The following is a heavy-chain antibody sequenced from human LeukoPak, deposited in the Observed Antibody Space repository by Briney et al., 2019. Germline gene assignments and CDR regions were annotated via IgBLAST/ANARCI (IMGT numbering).Heavy chain of an antibody. Sequence: GVSLRLSCAASGFTFSSYSMNWVRQAPGKGLEWVSYISSGSSTIYYADSVKGRFTISRDNAKNSLYLQMNSLRAEDTAVYYCARCSGGSWRWGDFDYWGQGTLVTVSS. J-gene: IGHJ4*02. D-gene: IGHD2-15*01. CDR2: ISSGSSTI. CDR3: ARCSGGSWRWGDFDY. V-gene: IGHV3-48*01. CDR1: GFTFSSYS.